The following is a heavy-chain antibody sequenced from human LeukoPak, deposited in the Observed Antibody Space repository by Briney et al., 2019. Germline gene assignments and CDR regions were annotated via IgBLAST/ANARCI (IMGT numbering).Heavy chain of an antibody. Sequence: ASVKVSCKASGYTFTGYYMHWVRQAPGQGLEWMGWISAYNGNTNYAQKLQGRVTMTTDTSTSTAYMELRSLRSDDTAVYYCARDPFIVVVPAATNWFDPWGQGTLVTVSS. V-gene: IGHV1-18*04. CDR2: ISAYNGNT. CDR1: GYTFTGYY. D-gene: IGHD2-2*01. CDR3: ARDPFIVVVPAATNWFDP. J-gene: IGHJ5*02.